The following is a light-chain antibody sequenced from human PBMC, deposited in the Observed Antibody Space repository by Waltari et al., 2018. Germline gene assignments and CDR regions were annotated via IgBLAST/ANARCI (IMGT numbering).Light chain of an antibody. Sequence: EIVMTQSPATLSVSPGEGATLSCRASQSVSSNLAWDQQKPGQAPRLLIYGASTRATGIPARFSGSGSGTECTLTISSLQSEDCAVFYCQQYSYWPWTFGQGTKVEIK. CDR2: GAS. V-gene: IGKV3-15*01. J-gene: IGKJ1*01. CDR1: QSVSSN. CDR3: QQYSYWPWT.